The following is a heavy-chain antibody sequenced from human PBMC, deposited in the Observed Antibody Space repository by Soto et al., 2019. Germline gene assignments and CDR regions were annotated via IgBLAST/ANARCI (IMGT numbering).Heavy chain of an antibody. CDR1: GFTFSSYG. D-gene: IGHD1-26*01. Sequence: QVQLVESGGGVVQPGRSLRLSCAASGFTFSSYGMHWVRQAPGKGLEWVAVIRYDGSNKYYADSVKGRFTISRDNSKNTLYLQMHSLRGGDEAVYYCARGQSRVTLWEPEDYFDFWGQGTLVTVSS. CDR2: IRYDGSNK. J-gene: IGHJ4*02. V-gene: IGHV3-33*01. CDR3: ARGQSRVTLWEPEDYFDF.